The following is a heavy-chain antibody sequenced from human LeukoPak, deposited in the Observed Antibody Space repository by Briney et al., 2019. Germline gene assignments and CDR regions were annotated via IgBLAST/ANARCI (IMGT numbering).Heavy chain of an antibody. V-gene: IGHV1-2*02. D-gene: IGHD5-18*01. Sequence: ASVKVSCKASRCTFTEYYMHWVRQAAGQERKWMGWINPYKGGRIYAQHLQGTVAMTRDTSISTAYMEVSSLRSDDTAIEYIARGRAQYRVAIDDWGQGTLVTVS. CDR2: INPYKGGR. J-gene: IGHJ4*02. CDR3: ARGRAQYRVAIDD. CDR1: RCTFTEYY.